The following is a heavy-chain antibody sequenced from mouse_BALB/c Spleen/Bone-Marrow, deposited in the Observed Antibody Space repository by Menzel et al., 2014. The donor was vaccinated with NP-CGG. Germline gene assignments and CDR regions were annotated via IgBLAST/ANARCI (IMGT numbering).Heavy chain of an antibody. D-gene: IGHD1-1*01. V-gene: IGHV1-54*01. CDR3: ARSTTVKDYFDY. CDR2: INPGSGGS. CDR1: GYAFTNYL. J-gene: IGHJ2*01. Sequence: VKLQESGAELVRPGTSVKVSCKASGYAFTNYLIEWVKQRPGQGLEWIGVINPGSGGSNNNEKFKGKAILTADKSSSTAYMQLSSLTSDDSAVYFCARSTTVKDYFDYWGQGTTLTVSS.